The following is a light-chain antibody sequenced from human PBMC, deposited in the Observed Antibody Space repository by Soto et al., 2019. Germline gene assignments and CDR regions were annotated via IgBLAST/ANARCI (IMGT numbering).Light chain of an antibody. CDR1: TSDVGGYNY. Sequence: QSALTQPASVSGSPGQSITTSCTGTTSDVGGYNYVSWYQQHPGKVPKLLIHEVSNRPSGVSNRFSGSKSGNTASLTISGLQAEDEADYYCLSKTSSISYVFGTGTKVT. J-gene: IGLJ1*01. V-gene: IGLV2-14*01. CDR2: EVS. CDR3: LSKTSSISYV.